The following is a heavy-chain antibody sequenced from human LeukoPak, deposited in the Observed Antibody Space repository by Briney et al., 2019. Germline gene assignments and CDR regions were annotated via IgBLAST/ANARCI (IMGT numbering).Heavy chain of an antibody. D-gene: IGHD3-10*01. CDR2: MSGSGGST. CDR1: GFTFSSYA. CDR3: AKGARYFYGSGPYPMYV. Sequence: GGSLRLSCAGSGFTFSSYAMTWVRQAPGKGLEWVSAMSGSGGSTYYADSVKGRFTISRDNSKNTLYLQMNSLRAEDTAVYYCAKGARYFYGSGPYPMYVGGQGTTVTVSS. J-gene: IGHJ6*02. V-gene: IGHV3-23*01.